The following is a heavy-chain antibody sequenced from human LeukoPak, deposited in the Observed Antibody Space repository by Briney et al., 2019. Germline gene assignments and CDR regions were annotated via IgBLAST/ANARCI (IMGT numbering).Heavy chain of an antibody. CDR2: ISSSSNYI. V-gene: IGHV3-21*01. Sequence: GGSLRLSCAASGFTFSSYSMNWVRQAPGKGLEWVSSISSSSNYIYYADSVKGRFTISRDNAKNSLYLQMNSLRDEDTAVYYCARAPRVYSGYVGAQSDYWGQGTPVTVSS. CDR3: ARAPRVYSGYVGAQSDY. J-gene: IGHJ4*02. CDR1: GFTFSSYS. D-gene: IGHD5-12*01.